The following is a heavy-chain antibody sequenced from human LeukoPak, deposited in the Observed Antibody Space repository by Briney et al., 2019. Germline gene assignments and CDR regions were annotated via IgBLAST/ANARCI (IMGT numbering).Heavy chain of an antibody. J-gene: IGHJ5*02. D-gene: IGHD2-2*02. V-gene: IGHV1-69*13. Sequence: SVKVSCKASGGTFSSYAISWVRQAPGQGLEWMGGIIPIFGTANYAQKFQGRVTITVDESTSTAYMELSSLRSEDTAVYYCARGYQLLYLDWFDPWGQGTLVTGSS. CDR1: GGTFSSYA. CDR2: IIPIFGTA. CDR3: ARGYQLLYLDWFDP.